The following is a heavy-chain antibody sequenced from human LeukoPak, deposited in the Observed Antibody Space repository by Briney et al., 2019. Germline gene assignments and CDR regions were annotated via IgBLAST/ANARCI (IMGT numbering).Heavy chain of an antibody. D-gene: IGHD4-17*01. J-gene: IGHJ4*02. CDR3: ERDYHDYGDQLFPY. V-gene: IGHV4-34*01. CDR2: IKDSGNT. Sequence: SETLSLTCAVYGGSFSGYCWSWIRQPPGKGLEWMGEIKDSGNTNYQPSLKRRVNISVDTSKKQFSLKLSSVTAADTAVYYCERDYHDYGDQLFPYWGQGSLVIVSS. CDR1: GGSFSGYC.